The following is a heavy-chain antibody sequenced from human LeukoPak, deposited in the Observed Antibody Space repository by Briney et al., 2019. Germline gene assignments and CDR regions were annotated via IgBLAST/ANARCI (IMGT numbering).Heavy chain of an antibody. CDR2: ISSLYI. CDR1: GFTFSSYS. Sequence: PGGSLRLSCEASGFTFSSYSMNWVRQAPGKGLEWVSSISSLYIYYADSVKGRFTISRDNAKNSLYLQMNSLRAEDTAVYYCARVLHKRNYDSTVYYGYWGQGTLVTVSS. D-gene: IGHD3-22*01. V-gene: IGHV3-21*01. CDR3: ARVLHKRNYDSTVYYGY. J-gene: IGHJ4*02.